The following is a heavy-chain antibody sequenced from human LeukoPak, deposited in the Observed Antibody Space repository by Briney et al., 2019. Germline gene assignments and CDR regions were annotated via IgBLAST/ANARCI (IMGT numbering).Heavy chain of an antibody. CDR2: IVVGSGNT. CDR1: GFTFTSSA. D-gene: IGHD3-22*01. CDR3: AADLVYYDSSGYRIGPRGYYYGMDV. V-gene: IGHV1-58*01. J-gene: IGHJ6*02. Sequence: SVKVSCKASGFTFTSSAVQWVRQARGQRLEWIGWIVVGSGNTNYAQKFQERVTITRDMSTSTAYMELSSLRSDDTAVYYCAADLVYYDSSGYRIGPRGYYYGMDVWGQGTTVTVSS.